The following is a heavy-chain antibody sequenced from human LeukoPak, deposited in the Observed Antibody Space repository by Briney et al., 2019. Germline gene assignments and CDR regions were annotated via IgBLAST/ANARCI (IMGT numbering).Heavy chain of an antibody. D-gene: IGHD6-13*01. CDR1: GGSISSGSYY. V-gene: IGHV4-39*07. CDR2: INHSGST. Sequence: PSQTLSLTCTVSGGSISSGSYYWSWIRQPPGKGLEWIGEINHSGSTNYNPSLKSRVIISVDTSKNQFSLKLSSVTAADTAVYYCARLGQQLAFSEDYWGQGTLVTVSS. J-gene: IGHJ4*02. CDR3: ARLGQQLAFSEDY.